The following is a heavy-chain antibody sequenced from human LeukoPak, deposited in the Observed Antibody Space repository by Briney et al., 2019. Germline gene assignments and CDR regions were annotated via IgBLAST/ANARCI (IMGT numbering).Heavy chain of an antibody. CDR2: INQDGSEK. J-gene: IGHJ4*02. Sequence: GGSLRLSCAASGFTFSRYWMSWVRQAPGKGLEWVANINQDGSEKFFVESVKGRFTVSRDNARNTVYLQMNNLRAEDTALYYCGRHAYGGSPPLSWGQGALVTVSS. CDR3: GRHAYGGSPPLS. D-gene: IGHD3-10*01. CDR1: GFTFSRYW. V-gene: IGHV3-7*03.